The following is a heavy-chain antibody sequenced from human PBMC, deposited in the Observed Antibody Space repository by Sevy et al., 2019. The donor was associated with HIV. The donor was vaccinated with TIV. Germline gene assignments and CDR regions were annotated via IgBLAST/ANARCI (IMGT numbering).Heavy chain of an antibody. D-gene: IGHD2-15*01. CDR1: GFTFSTYA. CDR3: ANLEDYSIPLDI. Sequence: GGSLRLSCAASGFTFSTYAMNWVRQAPGKGLEWVSSISNNGATTYYTDSVKDRFTISRDNSKNMVYLQMNSLRTEDTAVYYCANLEDYSIPLDIWGQGTLVTVSS. V-gene: IGHV3-23*01. J-gene: IGHJ4*02. CDR2: ISNNGATT.